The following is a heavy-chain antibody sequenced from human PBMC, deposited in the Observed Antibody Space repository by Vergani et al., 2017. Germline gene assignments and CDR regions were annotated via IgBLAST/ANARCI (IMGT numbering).Heavy chain of an antibody. CDR1: GYTFTSYG. D-gene: IGHD3-10*01. Sequence: QVQLVQSGAEVKKPGASVKVSCKASGYTFTSYGISWVRQAPGQGLEWMGWISAYNVNTNYAQKLQGRVTMTTDTSTSTAYMELRSLRSDDTAVYYCARVSVFKDTKYYFDYWGQGTLVTVSS. V-gene: IGHV1-18*01. CDR2: ISAYNVNT. CDR3: ARVSVFKDTKYYFDY. J-gene: IGHJ4*02.